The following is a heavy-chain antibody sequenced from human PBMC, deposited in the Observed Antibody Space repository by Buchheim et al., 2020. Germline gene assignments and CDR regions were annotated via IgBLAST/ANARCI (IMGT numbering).Heavy chain of an antibody. CDR3: AKDWGKQQLVGWGDY. CDR2: ISGSGGTT. D-gene: IGHD6-13*01. CDR1: GFTFSSYA. J-gene: IGHJ4*02. Sequence: EVQLLESGGGLVQPGGSLRLSCGASGFTFSSYAMSWVRQAPGKGLEWVSGISGSGGTTYYADSVKGRFTISRDDDKNTLELQMNSLRAEDTAVYYCAKDWGKQQLVGWGDYWGQGTL. V-gene: IGHV3-23*01.